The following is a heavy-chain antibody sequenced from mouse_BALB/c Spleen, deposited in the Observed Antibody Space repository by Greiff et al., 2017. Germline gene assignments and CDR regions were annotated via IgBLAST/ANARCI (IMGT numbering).Heavy chain of an antibody. CDR2: ISNLAYSI. CDR1: GFTFSDYG. J-gene: IGHJ3*01. D-gene: IGHD2-1*01. CDR3: ARDQGYLLWSSFAY. Sequence: DVMLVESGGGLVQPGGSRKLSCAASGFTFSDYGMAWVRQAPGKGPEWVAFISNLAYSIYYADTVTGRFTISRENAKNTLYLEMSSLRSEDTAMYYCARDQGYLLWSSFAYWGQGTLVTVSA. V-gene: IGHV5-15*02.